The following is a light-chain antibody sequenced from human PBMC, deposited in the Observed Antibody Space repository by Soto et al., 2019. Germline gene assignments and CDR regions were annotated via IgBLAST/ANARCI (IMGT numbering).Light chain of an antibody. CDR2: AVS. J-gene: IGKJ4*01. CDR3: LQHNSYPLT. Sequence: DIQMTQSPSSLSAPVGGRVTITCRASQGIRRDLGWYQQKPGKAPTRLIYAVSSLHSGVPSRFSGSGSGTEITLTISCLQAEDSATYYCLQHNSYPLTFGGGTKVEIK. CDR1: QGIRRD. V-gene: IGKV1-17*01.